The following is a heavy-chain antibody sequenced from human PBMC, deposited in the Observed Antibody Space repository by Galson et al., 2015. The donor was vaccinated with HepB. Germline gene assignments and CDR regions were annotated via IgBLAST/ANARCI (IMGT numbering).Heavy chain of an antibody. V-gene: IGHV1-3*01. J-gene: IGHJ6*02. Sequence: SVKVSCKASGYTFTSYAMHWVRQAPGQRLEWMGWINAGNGNTKYSQKFQGRVTITRDTSASTAYMELSSLRSEDTAVYYCARDSIFGEGVYYYGMDVWGQGTTVTVSS. CDR3: ARDSIFGEGVYYYGMDV. CDR1: GYTFTSYA. CDR2: INAGNGNT. D-gene: IGHD3-3*02.